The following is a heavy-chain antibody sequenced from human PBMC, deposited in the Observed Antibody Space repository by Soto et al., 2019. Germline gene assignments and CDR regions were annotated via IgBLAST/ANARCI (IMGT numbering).Heavy chain of an antibody. CDR1: GGTFSSYA. J-gene: IGHJ4*02. Sequence: ASVKVSCKIFGGTFSSYAFGWVRQAPGQGLEWMGGIIPISGTVNYAQEFQGRVTIAAXXXXXXVXMXLXXXXSEDTAVYYCARNGGNASILWGQGTLVTVSS. CDR2: IIPISGTV. V-gene: IGHV1-69*06. CDR3: ARNGGNASIL. D-gene: IGHD2-15*01.